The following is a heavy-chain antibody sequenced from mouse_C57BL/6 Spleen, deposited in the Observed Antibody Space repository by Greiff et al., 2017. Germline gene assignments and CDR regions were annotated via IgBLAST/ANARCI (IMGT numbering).Heavy chain of an antibody. V-gene: IGHV1-5*01. J-gene: IGHJ4*01. Sequence: VQLQQSGTVLARPGASVKMSCKTSGYTFTSYWMHWVKQRPGQGLEWIGAIYPGNSDTSYNQKFKGKAKLTAVTSASTAYMELSSLTNEDSAVYYCTRMGDYSNYPYAMDYWGQGTSVTVSS. CDR2: IYPGNSDT. CDR1: GYTFTSYW. CDR3: TRMGDYSNYPYAMDY. D-gene: IGHD2-5*01.